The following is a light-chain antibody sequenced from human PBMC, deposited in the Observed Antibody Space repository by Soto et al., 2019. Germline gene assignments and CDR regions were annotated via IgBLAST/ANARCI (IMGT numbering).Light chain of an antibody. Sequence: QSALTQPTSVSGSPGQSITISCTGTSSDVGGYNYVSWYQQHPGKVPKVMIFEVSKRPSGVSNRFSGSKSGNTASLTISGLQAEDEADYYCCSYAGSSTVVFGGGTKLTVL. CDR3: CSYAGSSTVV. CDR1: SSDVGGYNY. V-gene: IGLV2-23*02. CDR2: EVS. J-gene: IGLJ2*01.